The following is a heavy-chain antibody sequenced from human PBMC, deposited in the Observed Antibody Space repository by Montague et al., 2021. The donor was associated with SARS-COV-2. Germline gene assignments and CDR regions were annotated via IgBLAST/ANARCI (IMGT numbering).Heavy chain of an antibody. CDR2: IYYTGST. V-gene: IGHV4-59*08. Sequence: SETLSLTCTVSGGSISSHYWTWIRQPPGKGLEWIGYIYYTGSTNYNPSLKSRVAISVDTSKNQFSLSLRSVTAADTAVYFCASLGSPAYCGGDCYLRDYGTDVWGQGTRVTVSS. D-gene: IGHD2-21*02. J-gene: IGHJ6*02. CDR1: GGSISSHY. CDR3: ASLGSPAYCGGDCYLRDYGTDV.